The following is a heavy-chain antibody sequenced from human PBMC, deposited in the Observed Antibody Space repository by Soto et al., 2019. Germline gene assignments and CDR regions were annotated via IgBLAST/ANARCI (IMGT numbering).Heavy chain of an antibody. CDR1: GYTFTGYY. J-gene: IGHJ4*02. V-gene: IGHV1-2*02. D-gene: IGHD1-26*01. CDR2: ISPQTGGT. Sequence: ASVKVSCKGSGYTFTGYYIHWVRQTPGQGPEWMGEISPQTGGTKYAQKYQGRVTMTRDTSITTVYMELSNLSPDDTAVYYCGRGRSGELVIFYWGQGTLVTVSS. CDR3: GRGRSGELVIFY.